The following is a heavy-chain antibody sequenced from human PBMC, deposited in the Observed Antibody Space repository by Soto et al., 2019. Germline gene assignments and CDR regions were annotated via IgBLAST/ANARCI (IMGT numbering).Heavy chain of an antibody. CDR3: AKWTCIGGSCYFDY. V-gene: IGHV3-23*01. Sequence: EVQLLASGGGLVQPGGSLRLSCAAPGLTFSTYAMNWVRQAPGKGLEWVSIISGSGGSTYYADSVKGRFTVSRDNSKNTRYVQMSSLVAEDTAVYYCAKWTCIGGSCYFDYWGQGTLVTVSS. CDR1: GLTFSTYA. CDR2: ISGSGGST. J-gene: IGHJ4*02. D-gene: IGHD2-15*01.